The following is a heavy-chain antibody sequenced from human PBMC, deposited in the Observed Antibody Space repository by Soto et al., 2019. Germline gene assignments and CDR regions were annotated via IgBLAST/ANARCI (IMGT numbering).Heavy chain of an antibody. D-gene: IGHD3-16*01. Sequence: GGSLRLSCAASGFTFSNYWMCWVRQAPGKGPEWVANIKQDESEKFYVDSVEGRFTISRDNAKNSLYLQMNSLRAEDTAVYYCARLGRSPDSDSTAYRQLDYWAQRTPVTVSS. V-gene: IGHV3-7*05. CDR2: IKQDESEK. CDR1: GFTFSNYW. CDR3: ARLGRSPDSDSTAYRQLDY. J-gene: IGHJ4*02.